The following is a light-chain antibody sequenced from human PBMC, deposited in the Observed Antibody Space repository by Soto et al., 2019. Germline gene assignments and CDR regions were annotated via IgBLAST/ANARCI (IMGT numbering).Light chain of an antibody. CDR1: QSVSSTY. Sequence: EIVLTQSPGTLSLSPGERATLSCRASQSVSSTYLAWYQQKPGQAPRLLIYVASIRATGVPDRFSGSGSGTDFTLTLSRLEPEDFAVYYCQQYGSSPYTFGQGTKLEIK. CDR2: VAS. J-gene: IGKJ2*01. V-gene: IGKV3-20*01. CDR3: QQYGSSPYT.